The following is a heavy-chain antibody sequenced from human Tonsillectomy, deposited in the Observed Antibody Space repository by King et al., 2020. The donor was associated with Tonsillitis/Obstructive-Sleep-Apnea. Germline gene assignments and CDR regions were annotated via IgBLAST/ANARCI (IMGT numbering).Heavy chain of an antibody. Sequence: VQLVESGGGLVQPGRSLRLSCTASGFTFRDYAMRWVRQAPGKGLEGVGFFRSKAYGGTTEYAASVKGRFTISRDDSKSIAYLQMSSLKTEDTAVYYCTLYYDFWTGYPYFDYWGQGTLVTVSS. D-gene: IGHD3-3*01. V-gene: IGHV3-49*04. CDR2: FRSKAYGGTT. CDR3: TLYYDFWTGYPYFDY. J-gene: IGHJ4*02. CDR1: GFTFRDYA.